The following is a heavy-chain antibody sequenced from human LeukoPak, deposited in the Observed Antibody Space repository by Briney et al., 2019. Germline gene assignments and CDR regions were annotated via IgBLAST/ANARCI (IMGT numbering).Heavy chain of an antibody. D-gene: IGHD1-14*01. J-gene: IGHJ4*02. CDR2: ISSSSSYI. V-gene: IGHV3-21*01. Sequence: PGGSLRLSCAASGFTFSSYSMNWVRQAPGKGLEWVSSISSSSSYIYYADSVKGRFTISRDNAKNSLYLQMNSLRAEDTAVYYCARDLVLRLPGSDYWGQGTLVTVSS. CDR1: GFTFSSYS. CDR3: ARDLVLRLPGSDY.